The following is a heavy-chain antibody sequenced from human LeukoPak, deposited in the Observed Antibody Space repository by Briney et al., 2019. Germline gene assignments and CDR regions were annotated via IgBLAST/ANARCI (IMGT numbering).Heavy chain of an antibody. CDR2: INSDGSST. CDR1: GFTFSSYW. D-gene: IGHD3-22*01. J-gene: IGHJ4*02. Sequence: PGGSLRLSCAASGFTFSSYWMHWVRQAPGKGLVRVSRINSDGSSTSCADSVKGRFTISRDNAKNSLYLQMNSLRAEDTAVYYCTRDRYYYDSSGHPYYFDYWGQGTLVTVSS. V-gene: IGHV3-74*01. CDR3: TRDRYYYDSSGHPYYFDY.